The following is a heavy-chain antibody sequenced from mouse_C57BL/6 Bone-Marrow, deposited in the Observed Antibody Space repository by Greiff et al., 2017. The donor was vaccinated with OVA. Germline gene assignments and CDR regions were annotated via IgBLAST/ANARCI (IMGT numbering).Heavy chain of an antibody. CDR3: ARKGVVAPGFYAMDY. Sequence: QVQLQQSDAELVKPGASVKISCKVSGYTFTDHTIHWMKQRPEQGLEWIGYIYPRDGSTKYNEKFKGKATLTADKSSSTAYMQLNSLTSEDSAVYFCARKGVVAPGFYAMDYCGQGTSVTVSS. CDR2: IYPRDGST. J-gene: IGHJ4*01. D-gene: IGHD1-1*01. V-gene: IGHV1-78*01. CDR1: GYTFTDHT.